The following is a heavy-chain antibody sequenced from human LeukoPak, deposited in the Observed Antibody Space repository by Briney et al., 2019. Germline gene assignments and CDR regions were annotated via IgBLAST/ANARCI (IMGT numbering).Heavy chain of an antibody. CDR1: GFTFSSYA. V-gene: IGHV3-30-3*01. J-gene: IGHJ6*02. CDR3: ARDGSRGDGYNLSYYYYYGMDV. CDR2: ISYDGSNK. Sequence: GGSLRLSCAASGFTFSSYAMHWVRQAPGKGLEWVAVISYDGSNKYYADSVKGRFTISRDNSKNTLYLQMNSLRAEDPAVYYCARDGSRGDGYNLSYYYYYGMDVWGQGTTVTVSS. D-gene: IGHD5-24*01.